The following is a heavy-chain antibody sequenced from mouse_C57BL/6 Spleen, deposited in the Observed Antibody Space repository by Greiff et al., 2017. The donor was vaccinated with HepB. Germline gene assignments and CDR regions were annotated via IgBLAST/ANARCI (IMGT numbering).Heavy chain of an antibody. CDR2: IHPSDSDT. V-gene: IGHV1-74*01. D-gene: IGHD2-3*01. Sequence: QVQLQQPGAELVKPGASVKVSCKASGYTFTSYWMHLVKQRPGQGLAWIGRIHPSDSDTNYNQKFKGKATLTVDKSSSTAYMQLSSLTSEGSAVYYCAISSFDGYYNDAMDYWGQGTSVTVSS. CDR1: GYTFTSYW. J-gene: IGHJ4*01. CDR3: AISSFDGYYNDAMDY.